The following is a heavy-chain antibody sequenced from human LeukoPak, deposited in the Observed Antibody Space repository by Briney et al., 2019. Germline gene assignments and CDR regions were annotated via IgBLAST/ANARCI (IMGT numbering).Heavy chain of an antibody. D-gene: IGHD4-11*01. V-gene: IGHV2-5*08. CDR1: GGSISSGSYY. J-gene: IGHJ4*02. CDR3: AHRRQYSNYCFDY. CDR2: IYWDDDK. Sequence: TLSLTCTVSGGSISSGSYYWSWIRQPPGKALEWLALIYWDDDKRYNPSLKSRLALTKDTSKNQVILTMTDMDPADTATFYCAHRRQYSNYCFDYWGQGTLVTVSS.